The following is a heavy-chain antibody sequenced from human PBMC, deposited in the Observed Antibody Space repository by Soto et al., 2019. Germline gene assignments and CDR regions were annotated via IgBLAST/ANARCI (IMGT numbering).Heavy chain of an antibody. CDR2: INAGNGNT. J-gene: IGHJ4*02. CDR1: GYTFTSYA. CDR3: ARALVDYYDSSGYLGAFDY. D-gene: IGHD3-22*01. V-gene: IGHV1-3*01. Sequence: ASVKVSCKASGYTFTSYAMHWVRQAPGQRLEWMGWINAGNGNTKYSQKFQGRVIITRDTSASTAYMELSSLRSEDTAVYYCARALVDYYDSSGYLGAFDYWGQGTLVTVSS.